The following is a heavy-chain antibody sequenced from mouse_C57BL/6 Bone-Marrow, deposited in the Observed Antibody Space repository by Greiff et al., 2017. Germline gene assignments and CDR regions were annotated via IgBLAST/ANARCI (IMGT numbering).Heavy chain of an antibody. J-gene: IGHJ4*01. CDR2: IDPSDSET. D-gene: IGHD1-1*01. CDR1: GYTFTSYW. V-gene: IGHV1-52*01. Sequence: VQLQQPGAELVRPGSSVKLSCKASGYTFTSYWMHWVKQRPIQGLEWIGNIDPSDSETHYNQKFKDKATLTVDKSSSTAYMQLSSLTSEDSAVYYCARGEAYYGSSYGDAMDYWGQGTSVTVSS. CDR3: ARGEAYYGSSYGDAMDY.